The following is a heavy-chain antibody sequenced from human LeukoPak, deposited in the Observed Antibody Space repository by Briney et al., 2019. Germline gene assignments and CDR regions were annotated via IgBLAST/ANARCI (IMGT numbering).Heavy chain of an antibody. Sequence: GGSLRLSCAASGFTFSSHSMNWVRQAPGKGLEWVSYISSSSSTIYYADSVKGRFTISRDNAKNTLYLQMNSLRAEDTAVYYCARGSRWELDRPADYWGQGTLVTVSS. CDR2: ISSSSSTI. CDR3: ARGSRWELDRPADY. J-gene: IGHJ4*02. V-gene: IGHV3-48*01. CDR1: GFTFSSHS. D-gene: IGHD1-26*01.